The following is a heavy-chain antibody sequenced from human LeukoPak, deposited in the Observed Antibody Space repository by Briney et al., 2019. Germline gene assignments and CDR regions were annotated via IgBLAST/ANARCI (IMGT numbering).Heavy chain of an antibody. Sequence: SETLSLTCTVSGGSVSGSNYYWSWIRQPPGKGLEWVGFFSYNVHSDYNPSLKSRVTISVDTSKNQFSLRLSSVTAADTAIYYCARVSVAGTGPDYWGQGTLVTVSS. J-gene: IGHJ4*02. V-gene: IGHV4-61*01. CDR1: GGSVSGSNYY. CDR3: ARVSVAGTGPDY. D-gene: IGHD6-13*01. CDR2: FSYNVHS.